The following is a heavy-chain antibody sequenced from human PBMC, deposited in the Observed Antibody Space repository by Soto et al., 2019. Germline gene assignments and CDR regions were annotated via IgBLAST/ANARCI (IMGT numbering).Heavy chain of an antibody. J-gene: IGHJ6*03. CDR2: IIPILGIA. CDR1: GGTFSSYT. Sequence: QVQLVQSGAEVKKPGSSVKVSCKASGGTFSSYTISWVRQAPGQGLEWMGRIIPILGIANYAQKFQGRVTITADKSTSTAYMELSSLRSEDTAVYYCAIAGQQLWNYDMDVWGKGTTVTVSS. CDR3: AIAGQQLWNYDMDV. V-gene: IGHV1-69*02. D-gene: IGHD6-13*01.